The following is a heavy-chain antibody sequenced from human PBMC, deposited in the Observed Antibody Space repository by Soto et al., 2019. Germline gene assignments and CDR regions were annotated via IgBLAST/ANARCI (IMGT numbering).Heavy chain of an antibody. CDR2: INTYNGNT. CDR3: ARVLYFDFLTGPPREVYYYYGMDV. Sequence: ASVKVSCKASGYTFTSFGISWVRQAPGQGLEWMGWINTYNGNTNYAQKLQGRVTMTTDTSTSTAYMELRSLTSDDTAVYYCARVLYFDFLTGPPREVYYYYGMDVWGQGTTVTVSS. V-gene: IGHV1-18*01. CDR1: GYTFTSFG. D-gene: IGHD3-9*01. J-gene: IGHJ6*02.